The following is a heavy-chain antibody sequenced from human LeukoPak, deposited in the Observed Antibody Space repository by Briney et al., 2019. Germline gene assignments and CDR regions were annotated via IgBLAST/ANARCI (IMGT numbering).Heavy chain of an antibody. J-gene: IGHJ5*02. Sequence: PGGSLRLSCAASGFTFSSYAMSWVRQAPGKGLEWVSAISGSGGSTYYADSVKGQFTISRDNSKNTLYLQMNSLRAEDTAVYYCAKYRTAPNWFDPWGQGTLVTVSS. CDR2: ISGSGGST. V-gene: IGHV3-23*01. CDR3: AKYRTAPNWFDP. D-gene: IGHD2-21*02. CDR1: GFTFSSYA.